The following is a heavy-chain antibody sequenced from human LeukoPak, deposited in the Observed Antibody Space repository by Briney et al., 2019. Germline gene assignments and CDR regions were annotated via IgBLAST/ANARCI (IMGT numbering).Heavy chain of an antibody. V-gene: IGHV1-2*02. CDR2: INPNSGGT. J-gene: IGHJ4*02. D-gene: IGHD2-2*01. CDR3: AAGIVVVPAATRGFDY. Sequence: ASVKVSCKASGYTFTGYYMHWVRQAPGQGLEWMGWINPNSGGTNYAQKFQGRVTMTRDTSISTAYMELSRLRSDDTAMYYCAAGIVVVPAATRGFDYWGQGTLVTVSS. CDR1: GYTFTGYY.